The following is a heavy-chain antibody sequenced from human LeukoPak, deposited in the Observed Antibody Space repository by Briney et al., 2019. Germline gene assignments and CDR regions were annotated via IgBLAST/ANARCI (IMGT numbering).Heavy chain of an antibody. Sequence: SETLSLTCTVSGGSISSSSYYWGWIRQPPGKGLEWIGSIYYSGSTYYNPSLKSRVTISVDTSKNQFSLKLSSVTAADTAVYYCARQRSGQIAVAGPYYFDYWGQGTLVTVSS. CDR1: GGSISSSSYY. V-gene: IGHV4-39*01. J-gene: IGHJ4*02. CDR2: IYYSGST. D-gene: IGHD6-19*01. CDR3: ARQRSGQIAVAGPYYFDY.